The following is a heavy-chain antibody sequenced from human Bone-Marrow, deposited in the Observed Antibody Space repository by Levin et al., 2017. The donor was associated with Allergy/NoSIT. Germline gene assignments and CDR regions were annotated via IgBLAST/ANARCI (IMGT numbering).Heavy chain of an antibody. V-gene: IGHV3-23*01. Sequence: GESLKISCAASGFPFSTSAMAWVRQAPGKGLEWVSTISGTGAGAFYVDSVRGRFTISRDNSQSTMYLQIYSLRVEDTAVYYCAKGRADMILAWLDPWGPGTLVTVAS. CDR1: GFPFSTSA. D-gene: IGHD3/OR15-3a*01. CDR3: AKGRADMILAWLDP. CDR2: ISGTGAGA. J-gene: IGHJ5*02.